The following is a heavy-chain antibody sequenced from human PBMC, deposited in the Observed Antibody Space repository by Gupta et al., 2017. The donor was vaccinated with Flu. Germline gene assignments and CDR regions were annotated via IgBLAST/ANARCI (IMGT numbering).Heavy chain of an antibody. J-gene: IGHJ6*02. Sequence: QVQLVESGGGVVQPGRSLRLSCAASGFTFSSYGMHWVRQAPGKGLEWVAVIWYDGSNKYYADSMKGRFTISRDNSKNTLYLQMNSLRAEDTAVYYCARDRWLIYYYYYGMDVWGQGTTVTVSS. D-gene: IGHD6-19*01. V-gene: IGHV3-33*01. CDR1: GFTFSSYG. CDR2: IWYDGSNK. CDR3: ARDRWLIYYYYYGMDV.